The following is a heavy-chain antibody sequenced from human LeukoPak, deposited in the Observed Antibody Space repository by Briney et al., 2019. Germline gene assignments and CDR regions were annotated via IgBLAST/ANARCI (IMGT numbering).Heavy chain of an antibody. J-gene: IGHJ5*02. Sequence: ASVKVSCKASGYTFTGYYMHWVRQAPGQGLEWMGWINPNSGGTNYAQKFQGRVTMTRDTSISTAYMELSRLRSDDTAVYYCARVDYDSRGYYVNWFDPWGQGTLVTVSS. D-gene: IGHD3-22*01. CDR1: GYTFTGYY. CDR2: INPNSGGT. V-gene: IGHV1-2*02. CDR3: ARVDYDSRGYYVNWFDP.